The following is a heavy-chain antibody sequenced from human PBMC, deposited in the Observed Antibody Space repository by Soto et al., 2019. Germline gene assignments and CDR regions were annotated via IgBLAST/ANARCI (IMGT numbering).Heavy chain of an antibody. Sequence: ITLKESGPTLVKPTQPLTLTCTFSGFSLSSTRVAVGWIRQPPGKALEWLALIYWDDNKRYRPFLKSRLTITKDTSKNQVDLTMTNMHPVDTATYYCAHSVVAGLGYYFDYWGQGTLVTVSS. V-gene: IGHV2-5*02. CDR3: AHSVVAGLGYYFDY. J-gene: IGHJ4*02. CDR1: GFSLSSTRVA. D-gene: IGHD6-19*01. CDR2: IYWDDNK.